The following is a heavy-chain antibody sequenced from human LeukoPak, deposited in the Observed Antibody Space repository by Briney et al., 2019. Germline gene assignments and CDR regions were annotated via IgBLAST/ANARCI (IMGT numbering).Heavy chain of an antibody. CDR1: GGSISSTSYY. CDR3: ARDSGSPPFDY. CDR2: IYYSGST. Sequence: SETLSLTCVVSGGSISSTSYYWSWIRQPPGKGLEWIGYIYYSGSTNYNPSLKSRVTILVDTSKNQFSLKLSSVTAADTAVYYCARDSGSPPFDYWGQGTLVTVSS. J-gene: IGHJ4*02. D-gene: IGHD1-26*01. V-gene: IGHV4-61*01.